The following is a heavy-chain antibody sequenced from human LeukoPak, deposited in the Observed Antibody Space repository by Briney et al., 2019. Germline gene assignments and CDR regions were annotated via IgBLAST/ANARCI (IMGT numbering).Heavy chain of an antibody. J-gene: IGHJ4*02. CDR3: ARSSLRFLEWLHHFDY. CDR1: GGTFSSYA. V-gene: IGHV1-2*02. Sequence: ASVKVSCKASGGTFSSYAISWVRQAPGQGLEWMGWINPNSGGTNYAQKFQGRVTMTRDTSISTAYMELSRLRSDDTAVYYCARSSLRFLEWLHHFDYWGQGTLVTVSS. D-gene: IGHD3-3*01. CDR2: INPNSGGT.